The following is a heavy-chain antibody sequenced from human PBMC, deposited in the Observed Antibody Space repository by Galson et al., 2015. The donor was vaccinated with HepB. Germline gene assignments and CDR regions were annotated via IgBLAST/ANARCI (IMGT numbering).Heavy chain of an antibody. D-gene: IGHD6-13*01. Sequence: SLRLSCAASGFTFSSYSMNWVRQAPGKGLEWVSSISSSSSYIYYADSVKGRFTISRDNAKNSLYLQMNSLRAEDTAVYYCARGGLRVAAAGTGFDYWGQGTLVTVSS. CDR2: ISSSSSYI. V-gene: IGHV3-21*01. CDR3: ARGGLRVAAAGTGFDY. CDR1: GFTFSSYS. J-gene: IGHJ4*02.